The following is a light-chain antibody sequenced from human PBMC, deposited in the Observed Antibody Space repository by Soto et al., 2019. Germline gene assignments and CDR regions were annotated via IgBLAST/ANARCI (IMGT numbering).Light chain of an antibody. Sequence: DIQLTQSPSFLSASVGDRVTLTCRASQGISSYLAWYQQKPGKAPKLLIYAASTLQSGVPSRFSGSGSGTDFTLTISCLQSEEFATYYCQQYYSYPLTVGGGTKVDNK. V-gene: IGKV1-9*01. CDR1: QGISSY. J-gene: IGKJ4*01. CDR3: QQYYSYPLT. CDR2: AAS.